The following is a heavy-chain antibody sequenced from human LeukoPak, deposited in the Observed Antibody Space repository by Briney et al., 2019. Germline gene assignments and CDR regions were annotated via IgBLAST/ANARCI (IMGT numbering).Heavy chain of an antibody. V-gene: IGHV4-4*07. CDR2: TYTSGST. Sequence: PSETLSLTCTVSGGSISSYYWNWIRQPAGKGLEWIGRTYTSGSTNYNPSLESRVTMSVDTSKNQFSLKLSSVTAADTAVYYCARTSFYYDSSGYPQEYFDYWGQGTLVTVSS. CDR1: GGSISSYY. D-gene: IGHD3-22*01. J-gene: IGHJ4*02. CDR3: ARTSFYYDSSGYPQEYFDY.